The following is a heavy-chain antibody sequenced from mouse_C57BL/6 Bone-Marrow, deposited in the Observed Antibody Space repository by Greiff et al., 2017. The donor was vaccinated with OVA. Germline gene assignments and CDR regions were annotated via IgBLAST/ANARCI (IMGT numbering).Heavy chain of an antibody. CDR3: AKNLGWLLSFAY. Sequence: VQVVESGPGLVQPSQSLSITCTVSGFSLTSYGVHWVRQSPGKGLEWLGVIWRGGSTDYNAAFMSRLSITKDNSKSQVFFKMNSLQADDTAIYYCAKNLGWLLSFAYWGQGTLVTVSA. D-gene: IGHD2-3*01. CDR1: GFSLTSYG. CDR2: IWRGGST. J-gene: IGHJ3*01. V-gene: IGHV2-5*01.